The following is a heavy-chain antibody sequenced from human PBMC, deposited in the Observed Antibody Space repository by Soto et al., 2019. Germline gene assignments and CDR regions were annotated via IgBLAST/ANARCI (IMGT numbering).Heavy chain of an antibody. CDR3: ARDAGFYDFWSGYVDPDYYGMDV. J-gene: IGHJ6*02. CDR2: IYSGGST. Sequence: GSLRVLYGAAGVTASSIYGSWLRQAPGKGQEWVSVIYSGGSTYYADSVKGRFTISRDNSKNTLYLQMNSLRAEDTAVYYCARDAGFYDFWSGYVDPDYYGMDVWGQGTTVTISS. CDR1: GVTASSIY. V-gene: IGHV3-53*01. D-gene: IGHD3-3*01.